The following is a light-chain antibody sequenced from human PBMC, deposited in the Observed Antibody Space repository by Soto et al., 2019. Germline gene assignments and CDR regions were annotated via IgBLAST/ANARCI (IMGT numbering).Light chain of an antibody. V-gene: IGKV3-20*01. CDR2: GAS. CDR3: QQYGSSPVT. Sequence: EIVLTQSPGTLSLSPGERATVSCRASQSVSSTYLAWYQQRPGQAPRLLIYGASSRATGIPDRFSGSGSGTDFTLTVGRLEPEYFAVYFCQQYGSSPVTFGQGTRLEIK. J-gene: IGKJ5*01. CDR1: QSVSSTY.